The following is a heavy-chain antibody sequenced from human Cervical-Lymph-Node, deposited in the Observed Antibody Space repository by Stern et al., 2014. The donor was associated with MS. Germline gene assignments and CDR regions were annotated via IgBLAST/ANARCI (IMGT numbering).Heavy chain of an antibody. CDR1: GGSLNDHY. J-gene: IGHJ4*02. D-gene: IGHD5-12*01. V-gene: IGHV4-59*11. CDR2: IFDSGST. CDR3: ARAEYGGFISFDY. Sequence: QLQLQESGPRLVRPSETLSLTCSVSGGSLNDHYWSWIRQSPETGLQWIGYIFDSGSTNYTPSLEGRVAMSIDKSKNQFSLMLTSVTAADTAVYFCARAEYGGFISFDYWGQGAVVTVSS.